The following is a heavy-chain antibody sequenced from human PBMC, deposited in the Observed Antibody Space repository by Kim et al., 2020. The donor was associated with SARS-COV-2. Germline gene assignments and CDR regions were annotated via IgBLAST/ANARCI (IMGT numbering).Heavy chain of an antibody. J-gene: IGHJ3*02. CDR3: ARNDRSSCYSGTFDI. Sequence: GGSLRLSCAASGFTFSNYAMRWVRQAPGKGLEWVSTVSCSGGTTYYADSVKGRFTISRDNSKSTLYLQMNSLRADDTAVYFCARNDRSSCYSGTFDIWGLGTIVIVSS. V-gene: IGHV3-23*01. CDR2: VSCSGGTT. CDR1: GFTFSNYA. D-gene: IGHD6-13*01.